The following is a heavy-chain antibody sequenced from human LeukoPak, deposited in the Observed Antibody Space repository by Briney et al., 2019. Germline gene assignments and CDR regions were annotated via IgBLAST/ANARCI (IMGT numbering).Heavy chain of an antibody. CDR2: IIPIFGTA. CDR3: ALRNYDFWSGYDP. D-gene: IGHD3-3*01. CDR1: GGTFSSYA. Sequence: SVKVSCKASGGTFSSYAISWVRQAPGQGLEWVGGIIPIFGTANYAQKFQGRVTITADESTSTAYMELSSLRSEDTAVYYCALRNYDFWSGYDPWGQGTLVTVSS. J-gene: IGHJ5*02. V-gene: IGHV1-69*13.